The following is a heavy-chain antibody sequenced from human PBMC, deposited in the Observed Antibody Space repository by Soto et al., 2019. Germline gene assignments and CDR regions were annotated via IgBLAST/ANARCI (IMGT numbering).Heavy chain of an antibody. D-gene: IGHD3-10*01. CDR2: IRTQLHGATT. V-gene: IGHV3-49*04. J-gene: IGHJ6*02. Sequence: PGGSLRLSCSGSGFTLGDFAMSWVRQAPGKGLEWVAFIRTQLHGATTEHAATVKGRFTISRDNAKNSLYLQMNSLRDEDTAVYYCARRPRFGELIYGMDVWGQGTTVTVSS. CDR1: GFTLGDFA. CDR3: ARRPRFGELIYGMDV.